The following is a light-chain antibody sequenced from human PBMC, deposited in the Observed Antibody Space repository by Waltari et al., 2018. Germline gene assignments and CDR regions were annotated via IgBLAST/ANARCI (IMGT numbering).Light chain of an antibody. CDR1: QGISNY. Sequence: DIQMTQSPSSLSAAVGDRVTITCRASQGISNYLAWYQQKPGKVPKLLIYAASTLQSGVPSRFSGSGSGTDFTLTISSLQPEDVATYYCQKYNSAPLITFGQGTRLEIK. J-gene: IGKJ5*01. CDR3: QKYNSAPLIT. V-gene: IGKV1-27*01. CDR2: AAS.